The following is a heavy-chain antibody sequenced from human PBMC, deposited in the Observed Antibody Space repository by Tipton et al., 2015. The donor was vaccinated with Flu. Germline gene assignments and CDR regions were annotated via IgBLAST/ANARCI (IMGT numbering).Heavy chain of an antibody. V-gene: IGHV4-4*07. D-gene: IGHD5-12*01. CDR2: IYSSGST. CDR3: ARGLPRLRHNPYFDY. CDR1: GDSISSYY. Sequence: LRLSCTVSGDSISSYYWSWIRQPAGKGLEWIGRIYSSGSTNYNPSLKSRVTISVDTSNNQFSLKLRSVTAADTAVYYCARGLPRLRHNPYFDYWGQGTLVTVSS. J-gene: IGHJ4*02.